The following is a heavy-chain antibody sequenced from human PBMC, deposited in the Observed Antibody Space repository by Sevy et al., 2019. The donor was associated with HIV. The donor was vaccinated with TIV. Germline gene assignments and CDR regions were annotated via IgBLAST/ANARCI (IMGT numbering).Heavy chain of an antibody. CDR3: AKGAGYCSGGSCNPGVS. D-gene: IGHD2-15*01. J-gene: IGHJ5*01. CDR2: ISFDGNKR. V-gene: IGHV3-30*18. CDR1: GFTFSSHG. Sequence: GGSLRLSCAASGFTFSSHGMHWVRRAPGKGLEWVGLISFDGNKRYYPDSVKGRFTISRDNSKNTLYLQMNGLRAEDTAVYYCAKGAGYCSGGSCNPGVSWGQGTLVTVSS.